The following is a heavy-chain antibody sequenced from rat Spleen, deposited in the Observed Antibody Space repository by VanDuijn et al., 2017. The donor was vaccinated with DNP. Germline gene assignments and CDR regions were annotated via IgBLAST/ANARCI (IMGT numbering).Heavy chain of an antibody. CDR3: ARHPSHYYAMDA. J-gene: IGHJ4*01. Sequence: EVQLVESGGDLVQPGRSLKLSCAASGFTFSDYYMAWVRQAPTKGLEWVASISYDGGSTYYRNSVKGRITISIDNAKSTLYLQMDSLRSEDPASYYCARHPSHYYAMDAWGQGTPVTVSS. V-gene: IGHV5-7*01. CDR2: ISYDGGST. CDR1: GFTFSDYY.